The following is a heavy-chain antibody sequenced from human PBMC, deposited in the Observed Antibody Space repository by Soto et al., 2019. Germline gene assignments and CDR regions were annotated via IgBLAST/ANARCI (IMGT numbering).Heavy chain of an antibody. CDR3: ASSVRAYNWFDP. D-gene: IGHD3-10*01. CDR2: IIPIFGTA. V-gene: IGHV1-69*13. J-gene: IGHJ5*02. CDR1: GGTFSSYA. Sequence: GASVKVSCKASGGTFSSYAISWVRQAPGQGLEWMGGIIPIFGTANYAQKFQGRVTITADESTSTAYMELSSLRSEDTAVYYCASSVRAYNWFDPWGQGTLVTVSS.